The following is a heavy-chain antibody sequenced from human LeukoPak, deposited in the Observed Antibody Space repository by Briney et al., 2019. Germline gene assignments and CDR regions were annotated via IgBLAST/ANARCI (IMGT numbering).Heavy chain of an antibody. CDR3: ARSYGGNPDY. CDR1: GDSISTYY. CDR2: IYYTGST. J-gene: IGHJ4*02. V-gene: IGHV4-59*08. D-gene: IGHD4-23*01. Sequence: SETLSLTCTVSGDSISTYYWSWIRQPPGKGLEWIGYIYYTGSTNYNPSLKSRVTISVDTSKNQFSLRLSSVTAADTAVYYCARSYGGNPDYWGQGTLVTVSS.